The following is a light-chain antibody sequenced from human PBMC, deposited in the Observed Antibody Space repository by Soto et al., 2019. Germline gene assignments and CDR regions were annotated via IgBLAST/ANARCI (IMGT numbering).Light chain of an antibody. CDR2: GAS. CDR3: QQYHSSPWT. Sequence: EFVLTQSPGTLSLSPGERATLYCRASQSVSTYFLAWFQQKPGQAPRLLIYGASSRATGIPDRFSGSGSGTDFTLTINRLEPEDFAVYYCQQYHSSPWTFGQGTKVDIK. CDR1: QSVSTYF. J-gene: IGKJ1*01. V-gene: IGKV3-20*01.